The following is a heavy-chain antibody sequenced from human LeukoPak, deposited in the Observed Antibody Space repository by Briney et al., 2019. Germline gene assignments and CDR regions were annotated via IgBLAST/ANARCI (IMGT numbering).Heavy chain of an antibody. CDR2: VKQDGSVK. Sequence: GGSLRLSCEASGFIFSNYWMSWVRQAPGKGLEWVANVKQDGSVKNYVDSMEGRFIISRDNAKNLLYLQMNSLGAEDTAVYYCVRTSRSISSDYWGQGTQVTVSS. D-gene: IGHD3-3*02. J-gene: IGHJ4*02. V-gene: IGHV3-7*01. CDR1: GFIFSNYW. CDR3: VRTSRSISSDY.